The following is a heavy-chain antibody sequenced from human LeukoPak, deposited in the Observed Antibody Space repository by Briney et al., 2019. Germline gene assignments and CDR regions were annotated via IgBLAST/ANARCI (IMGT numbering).Heavy chain of an antibody. V-gene: IGHV1-69*13. CDR2: IIPIFGTA. J-gene: IGHJ5*02. D-gene: IGHD2-2*01. CDR1: GGTFSSYV. CDR3: ARALLRYCSSTSCYWFDP. Sequence: ASVKVSCKASGGTFSSYVISWVRQAPGQGLEWMGGIIPIFGTANYAQKFQGRVTITADESTSTAYMELSSLRSEDTAVYYCARALLRYCSSTSCYWFDPWGQGTRVTVSS.